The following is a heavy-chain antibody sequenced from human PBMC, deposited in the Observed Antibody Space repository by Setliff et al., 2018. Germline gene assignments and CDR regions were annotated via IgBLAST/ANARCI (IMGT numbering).Heavy chain of an antibody. CDR3: ARGWIQLWYNWFDP. CDR1: GGSISSYY. D-gene: IGHD5-18*01. Sequence: PSETLSLTCTVSGGSISSYYWSWIRQPPGKGLEWIGYIYYSGSTNYNPSLKSRVTISVDTSKNQFSLKLSSVTAADTAVYYCARGWIQLWYNWFDPWGQGTLVTVSS. CDR2: IYYSGST. V-gene: IGHV4-59*12. J-gene: IGHJ5*02.